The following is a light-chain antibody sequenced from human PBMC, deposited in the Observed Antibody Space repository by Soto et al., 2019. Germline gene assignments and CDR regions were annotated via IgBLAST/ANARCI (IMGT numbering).Light chain of an antibody. J-gene: IGLJ2*01. CDR1: SSDVGGYNY. CDR2: EVT. V-gene: IGLV2-8*01. CDR3: SSYAGGNNLV. Sequence: QSVLTQPPSASGSPGQSVTISCSGTSSDVGGYNYVSWYQQHPDKAPKLMIFEVTKRPSGVPDRFSGSKSGNTASLTVSGLQAYDEADYYCSSYAGGNNLVFGGGTKLTVL.